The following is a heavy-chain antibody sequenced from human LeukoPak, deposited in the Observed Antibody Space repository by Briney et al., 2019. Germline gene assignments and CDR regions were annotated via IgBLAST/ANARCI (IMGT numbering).Heavy chain of an antibody. CDR1: GFTVSINY. J-gene: IGHJ3*02. D-gene: IGHD2-15*01. Sequence: GGSLRLSCAASGFTVSINYMSWVRQAPGKGLEWVAVISYDGSNKYYADSVKGRFTISRDNSKNTLYLQMNSLRAEDTAVYYCARSFGVAGLIDIWGQGTMVTVSS. CDR3: ARSFGVAGLIDI. CDR2: ISYDGSNK. V-gene: IGHV3-30-3*01.